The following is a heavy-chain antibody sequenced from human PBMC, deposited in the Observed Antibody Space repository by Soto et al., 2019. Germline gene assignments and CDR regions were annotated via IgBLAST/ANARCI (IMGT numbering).Heavy chain of an antibody. CDR2: INPHGGST. J-gene: IGHJ5*02. Sequence: ASVKVSCKAPRDTFTSYYINWVRQAPGQGLEWMGVINPHGGSTAYAQKFKGRVTLTRDTSASTVYMEVSSLTSEDTAMYYCARSSGGNFGIIIEGTNWCAPWGHGTLAPPPQ. CDR1: RDTFTSYY. CDR3: ARSSGGNFGIIIEGTNWCAP. V-gene: IGHV1-46*01. D-gene: IGHD1-26*01.